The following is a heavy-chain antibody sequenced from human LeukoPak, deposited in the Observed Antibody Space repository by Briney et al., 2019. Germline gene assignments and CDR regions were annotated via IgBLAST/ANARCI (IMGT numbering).Heavy chain of an antibody. CDR2: ISRGVSTI. V-gene: IGHV3-48*03. CDR3: AVIVATIMDY. D-gene: IGHD5-12*01. Sequence: GGSLRLSCAASGFTFSSFEMSWVRQAQGKGLEWVSYISRGVSTINYAHSVKGRFTISRDTAKNSLYLQMSSLRAEDTAVYYCAVIVATIMDYWGQGTLVTVSS. CDR1: GFTFSSFE. J-gene: IGHJ4*02.